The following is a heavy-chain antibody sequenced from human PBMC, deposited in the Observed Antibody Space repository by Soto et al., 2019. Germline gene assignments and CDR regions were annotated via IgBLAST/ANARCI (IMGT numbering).Heavy chain of an antibody. D-gene: IGHD3-22*01. J-gene: IGHJ4*02. V-gene: IGHV3-23*01. Sequence: EVQLLESGGGLVQPGGSLRLSCAASGFTCSSYAMSWVRQAPGKGLEWVSAISGSGGSTYYADSVKGRFTISRDNSKNTLYLQMNSLRAEDTAVYYCAKSASYYYDSSGLGVDYWGQGTLVTVSS. CDR3: AKSASYYYDSSGLGVDY. CDR1: GFTCSSYA. CDR2: ISGSGGST.